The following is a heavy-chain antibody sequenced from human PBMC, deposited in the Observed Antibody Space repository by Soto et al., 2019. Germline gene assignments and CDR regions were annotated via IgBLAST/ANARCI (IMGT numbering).Heavy chain of an antibody. CDR2: IFGNGGGI. Sequence: EVQLLESGGGLVQPGGSLRLSCAASGFTFYIYAMSWVRQAPGKGLEWVSGIFGNGGGISYADSVKGRFPISRDNSNNILYLQMNSLRAEYTAVYYCAKDRQPDGLWPFDHWGQGTLVTVSS. V-gene: IGHV3-23*01. CDR1: GFTFYIYA. D-gene: IGHD2-8*01. J-gene: IGHJ4*02. CDR3: AKDRQPDGLWPFDH.